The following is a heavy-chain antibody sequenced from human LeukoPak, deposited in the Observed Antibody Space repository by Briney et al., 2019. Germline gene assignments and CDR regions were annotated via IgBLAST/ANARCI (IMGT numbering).Heavy chain of an antibody. D-gene: IGHD3-16*02. Sequence: SETLSLTCTVSGGSISSSSYYWGWLRQPPGKGLEWLGSIYYSGSTYYNPSLKSRVTISVDTSKNQFSLKLSSVTAADTAVYYCAGTDRYDYVWGSYRLYYFDYWGQGTLVTVSS. V-gene: IGHV4-39*07. CDR3: AGTDRYDYVWGSYRLYYFDY. CDR1: GGSISSSSYY. J-gene: IGHJ4*02. CDR2: IYYSGST.